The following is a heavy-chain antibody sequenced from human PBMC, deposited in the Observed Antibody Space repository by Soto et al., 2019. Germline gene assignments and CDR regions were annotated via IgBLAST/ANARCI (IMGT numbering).Heavy chain of an antibody. CDR1: VFVVTDYY. D-gene: IGHD3-3*01. Sequence: GESLKISCAASVFVVTDYYMSWVRQAPGKGLEWVAVFLIGGDTHYGESVKGRFTISRDNSKNTLYLQMNSLRAEDTAVYYCAREPLWSGPLPLDAFDLWGQGTMVTV. V-gene: IGHV3-53*01. CDR3: AREPLWSGPLPLDAFDL. CDR2: FLIGGDT. J-gene: IGHJ3*01.